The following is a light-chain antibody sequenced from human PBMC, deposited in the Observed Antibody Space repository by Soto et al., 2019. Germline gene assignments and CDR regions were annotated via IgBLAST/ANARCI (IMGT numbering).Light chain of an antibody. CDR1: QTISSW. V-gene: IGKV1-5*03. Sequence: DIQMPQSPSTLSGSVGDIVNITCRASQTISSWLAWYQQKPGKAPKLLIYKASTLKRGVPSRFSGSGSGTEFTLTISSLQPDDFATYYCQHYNSYSEACGQGTKVDIK. CDR2: KAS. CDR3: QHYNSYSEA. J-gene: IGKJ1*01.